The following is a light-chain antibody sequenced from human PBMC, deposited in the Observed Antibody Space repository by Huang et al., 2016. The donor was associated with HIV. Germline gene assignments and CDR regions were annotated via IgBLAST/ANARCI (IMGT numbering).Light chain of an antibody. CDR3: QQFYNVPRT. CDR1: QGIANH. Sequence: DIQMTQSPSSLSASVGDRVTITCQASQGIANHLNWYQKKPGKAPKLLIYAASSLETGVPSRFSGSGSRTDFTLTIRSLQPEDIATYYCQQFYNVPRTFGQGTKLEIK. CDR2: AAS. V-gene: IGKV1-33*01. J-gene: IGKJ2*01.